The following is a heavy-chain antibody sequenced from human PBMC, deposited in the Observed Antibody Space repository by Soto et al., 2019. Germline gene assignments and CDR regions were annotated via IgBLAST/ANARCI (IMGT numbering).Heavy chain of an antibody. CDR1: GFTFSSNA. CDR3: AKDRYYDFWSGIDKYYFDY. D-gene: IGHD3-3*01. J-gene: IGHJ4*02. Sequence: LRLSYAASGFTFSSNAMSWVRQAPGKGLEWVSAIRGSGGSTYYADSVKGRFTISRDNSKNTLYLQMNSLRAEDTAVYYCAKDRYYDFWSGIDKYYFDYWGQGTLVTVSS. CDR2: IRGSGGST. V-gene: IGHV3-23*01.